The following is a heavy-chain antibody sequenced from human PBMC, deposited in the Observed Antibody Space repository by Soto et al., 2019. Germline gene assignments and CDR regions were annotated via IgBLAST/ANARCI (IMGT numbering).Heavy chain of an antibody. CDR2: IWYDGSNK. CDR1: GFTFSSYG. Sequence: QVQLVESGGGVVQPGRSLRLSCAASGFTFSSYGMHWVRQAPGKGLEWVAVIWYDGSNKYYADSVKGRFTISRDNSKNTLYLHMNSLRAEDTAVYYCAREMATTHRYYYGMDVWGQGTTVTVSS. J-gene: IGHJ6*02. D-gene: IGHD1-26*01. V-gene: IGHV3-33*01. CDR3: AREMATTHRYYYGMDV.